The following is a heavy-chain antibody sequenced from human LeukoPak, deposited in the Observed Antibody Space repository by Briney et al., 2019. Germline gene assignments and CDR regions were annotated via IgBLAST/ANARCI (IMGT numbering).Heavy chain of an antibody. J-gene: IGHJ4*02. CDR3: AKALHEGIVVVVAATPFDY. D-gene: IGHD2-15*01. V-gene: IGHV3-53*01. CDR2: IYSGGST. CDR1: GFTVSSNY. Sequence: GGSLRLSCAASGFTVSSNYMSWVRQAPGTGLEWVSVIYSGGSTYYADSVKGRFTISRDNSKNTLYLQMNSLRAEDTALYYCAKALHEGIVVVVAATPFDYWGQGTLVTVSS.